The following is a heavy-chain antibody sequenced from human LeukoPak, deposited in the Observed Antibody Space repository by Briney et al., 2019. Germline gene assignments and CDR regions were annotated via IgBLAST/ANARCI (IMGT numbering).Heavy chain of an antibody. D-gene: IGHD2-2*01. V-gene: IGHV4-59*08. CDR1: GGSISSYY. J-gene: IGHJ6*02. Sequence: KTSETLSLTCTVSGGSISSYYWSWIRQPPGKGLEWIGYIYYSGSTNYNPSLKSRVTISVDTSKNQFSLKLSSVTAADTAVYYCARHRGSTRKSLPYYSGRDVGAQGTTATVPS. CDR2: IYYSGST. CDR3: ARHRGSTRKSLPYYSGRDV.